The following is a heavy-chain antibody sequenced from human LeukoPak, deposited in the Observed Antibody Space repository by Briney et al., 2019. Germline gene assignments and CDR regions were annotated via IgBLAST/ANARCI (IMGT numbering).Heavy chain of an antibody. J-gene: IGHJ4*02. V-gene: IGHV3-23*01. CDR1: GFTFSGFP. D-gene: IGHD3-9*01. CDR2: ITGGSSTT. Sequence: GGSLRLSCAASGFTFSGFPMSWVRQAPGKGLEWVAAITGGSSTTYYADSVKGRFTISRDNSNNTLYVQMNNLRAEDTALYYCAKAGNGYYNRDSWGQGTLVTVSS. CDR3: AKAGNGYYNRDS.